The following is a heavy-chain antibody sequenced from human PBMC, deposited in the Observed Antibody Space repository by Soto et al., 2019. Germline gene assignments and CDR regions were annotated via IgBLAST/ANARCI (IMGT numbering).Heavy chain of an antibody. CDR1: GGSISSSSYY. Sequence: PSETLSLTCTVSGGSISSSSYYWGWIRQPPGKGLEWIGSIYYSGSTYYNPSLKSRVTISVDTSKNQFSLKLTSATAADTAVYYCSRDVDFGEEDVWGQGTKVTVSS. CDR2: IYYSGST. CDR3: SRDVDFGEEDV. D-gene: IGHD4-17*01. J-gene: IGHJ6*02. V-gene: IGHV4-39*07.